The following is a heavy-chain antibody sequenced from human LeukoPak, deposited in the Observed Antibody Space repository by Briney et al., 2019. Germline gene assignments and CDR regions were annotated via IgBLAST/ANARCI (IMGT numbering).Heavy chain of an antibody. Sequence: ASVRVSCKASGYTFTSYDINWVRQATGQGLEWMGWMNPNSGNTGYAQKFQGRVTITRNTSISTAYMELSSLRSDDTAVYYCAGVTGVAFDIWGQGTMVTVSS. J-gene: IGHJ3*02. D-gene: IGHD7-27*01. CDR1: GYTFTSYD. V-gene: IGHV1-8*03. CDR2: MNPNSGNT. CDR3: AGVTGVAFDI.